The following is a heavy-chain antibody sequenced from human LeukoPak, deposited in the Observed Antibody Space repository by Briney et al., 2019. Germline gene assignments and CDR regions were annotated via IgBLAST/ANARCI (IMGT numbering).Heavy chain of an antibody. CDR3: ARLEATLAHFDY. CDR1: GGSISSYY. CDR2: IYYSGST. V-gene: IGHV4-59*08. J-gene: IGHJ4*02. Sequence: SETLSLTCTVSGGSISSYYGSWIRQPPGKGLEWIGYIYYSGSTNYNPSLKSRVTISVDTSKNQFSLKLSSLTAADTAVYYCARLEATLAHFDYWGQGTLVTVSS. D-gene: IGHD5-12*01.